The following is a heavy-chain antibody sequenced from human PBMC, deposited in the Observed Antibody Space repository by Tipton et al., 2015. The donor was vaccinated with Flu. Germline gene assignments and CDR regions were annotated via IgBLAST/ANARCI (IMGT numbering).Heavy chain of an antibody. CDR3: AAHCSGGSCSHGFDI. Sequence: TLSLTCAVYGGSFSSHYWSWIRQPPGKGLEWIGEINPSGSTNYNPSLKSRVTISGDTSKNQVSLKLSSVTAADTAVYYCAAHCSGGSCSHGFDIWGQGTMVTVSS. CDR1: GGSFSSHY. D-gene: IGHD2-15*01. V-gene: IGHV4-34*01. CDR2: INPSGST. J-gene: IGHJ3*02.